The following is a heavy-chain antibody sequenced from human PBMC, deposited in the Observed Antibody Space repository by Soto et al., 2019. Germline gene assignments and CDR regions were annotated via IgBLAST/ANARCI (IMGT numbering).Heavy chain of an antibody. D-gene: IGHD3-10*01. V-gene: IGHV5-10-1*01. Sequence: PGESLKISCKGSGYSFTSYWISWVRQMPGKGLEWMGRIDPSDSYTNYSPSFQGHVTISADKSISTAYLQWSSLKASDTAMYYCARLLNHYGSGRFYGMDVWGQGTTVTVSS. CDR2: IDPSDSYT. CDR1: GYSFTSYW. CDR3: ARLLNHYGSGRFYGMDV. J-gene: IGHJ6*02.